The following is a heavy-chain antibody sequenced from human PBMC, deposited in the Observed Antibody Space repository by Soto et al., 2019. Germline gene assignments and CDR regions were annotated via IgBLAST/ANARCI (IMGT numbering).Heavy chain of an antibody. D-gene: IGHD3-10*01. CDR1: GGSISSSSYY. Sequence: SETLSLTCTVSGGSISSSSYYWGWIRQPPGKGLEWIGSIYYSGSTYYNPSLKSRVTISVDTSKNQFSLKLSSVPAADTAVYYFASHTGGPYGSGSYYYHYWGQGTLVTVPS. V-gene: IGHV4-39*01. J-gene: IGHJ4*02. CDR2: IYYSGST. CDR3: ASHTGGPYGSGSYYYHY.